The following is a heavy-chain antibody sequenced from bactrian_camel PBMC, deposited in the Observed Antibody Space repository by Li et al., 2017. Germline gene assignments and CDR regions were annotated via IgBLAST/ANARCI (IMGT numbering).Heavy chain of an antibody. Sequence: DVQLVESGGGLVQPGGSLRLSCAASGFTSSGNCMGWFRQAPGKEREGVAGLTWSDGSTYVANSVKGRFTISRDIAANTLYLQMDSLEPEDTAVYYCAAGPGSYYGDYGAWRGWGQGTQVTVS. CDR2: LTWSDGST. CDR3: AAGPGSYYGDYGAWRG. V-gene: IGHV3S59*01. D-gene: IGHD4*01. CDR1: GFTSSGNC. J-gene: IGHJ4*01.